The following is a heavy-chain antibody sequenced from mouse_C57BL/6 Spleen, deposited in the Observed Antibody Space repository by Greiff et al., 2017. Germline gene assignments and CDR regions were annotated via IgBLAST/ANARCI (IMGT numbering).Heavy chain of an antibody. Sequence: QVQLQQPGTELVKPGASVKLSCKASGYTFTTYWMHWVKQRPGQGLEWIGNINPSNGGTKYNDKFKSKATLTVGKSSSTAYMQLSSLTSEDSAFYDCARYGWGLDYWGQGTTLTVSS. D-gene: IGHD1-2*01. V-gene: IGHV1-53*01. CDR3: ARYGWGLDY. J-gene: IGHJ2*01. CDR2: INPSNGGT. CDR1: GYTFTTYW.